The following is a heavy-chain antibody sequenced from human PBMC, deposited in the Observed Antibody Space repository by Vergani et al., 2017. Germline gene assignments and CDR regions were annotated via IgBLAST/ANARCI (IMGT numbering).Heavy chain of an antibody. Sequence: QVQLVQSGAEVKKPGSSVKVSCKASGGTFSSYAISWVRQAPGQGLEWMGGIIPIFGTANYAQKFQGRVTITADESTSTAYMELSSLRSEATAVYYCERRAARSTMTNEYSGYDSYYYYGMDVWGQGTTVTVSS. V-gene: IGHV1-69*01. J-gene: IGHJ6*02. CDR3: ERRAARSTMTNEYSGYDSYYYYGMDV. CDR1: GGTFSSYA. D-gene: IGHD5-12*01. CDR2: IIPIFGTA.